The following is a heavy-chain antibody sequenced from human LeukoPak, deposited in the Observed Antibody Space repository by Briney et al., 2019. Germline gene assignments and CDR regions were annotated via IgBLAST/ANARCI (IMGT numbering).Heavy chain of an antibody. J-gene: IGHJ4*02. CDR2: IKQDGSEK. Sequence: GGSLRLSCAASTFTFSNYWMSWVRQAPGKGLEWVANIKQDGSEKYYVDSVKGRFTISRDNAKTSLYLQMNSLRAEDTAVYYCARVNINNWHSCDYWGQGTLVTVSS. CDR3: ARVNINNWHSCDY. V-gene: IGHV3-7*03. D-gene: IGHD1-1*01. CDR1: TFTFSNYW.